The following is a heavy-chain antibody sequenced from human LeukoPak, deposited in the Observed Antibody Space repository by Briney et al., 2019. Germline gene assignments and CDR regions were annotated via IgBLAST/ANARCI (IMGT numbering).Heavy chain of an antibody. D-gene: IGHD6-13*01. Sequence: ASVKVSCKASGGTFSSYAISWVRQAPGQGLEWMGGIIPIFGTTKYAQKFQGRVTITADKSTSTAYMELSSLRSEDTAVYYCARAEASIAAASDYWGQGTLVTVSS. V-gene: IGHV1-69*06. CDR1: GGTFSSYA. CDR3: ARAEASIAAASDY. J-gene: IGHJ4*02. CDR2: IIPIFGTT.